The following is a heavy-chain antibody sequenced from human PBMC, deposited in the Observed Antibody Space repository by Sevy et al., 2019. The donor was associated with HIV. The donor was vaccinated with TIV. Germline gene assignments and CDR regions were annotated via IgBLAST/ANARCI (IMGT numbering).Heavy chain of an antibody. V-gene: IGHV3-7*01. D-gene: IGHD2-21*02. CDR1: GFTFSSYW. CDR2: INEDGSEK. Sequence: GGSLRLSCAASGFTFSSYWMSWVRQAPGKGLEWVANINEDGSEKHYVDSVRGRVTISRDNAKNSLYLQMNSLRAEDMAMYYCARAHTICSGGDCSPGGFAPWGQGTLVTVSS. J-gene: IGHJ5*02. CDR3: ARAHTICSGGDCSPGGFAP.